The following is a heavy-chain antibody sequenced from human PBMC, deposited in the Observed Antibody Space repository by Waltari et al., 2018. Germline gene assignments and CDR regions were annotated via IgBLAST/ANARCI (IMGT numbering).Heavy chain of an antibody. Sequence: EVQMVESGGGSVKPGDSLSLSCVASGFGFTAAWLTWGRQAPGKGLEWVGRIKSQNDGATTDFAASVRGRFSISRDDSQNMVFLQMNSLRVEDTALYYCTTLDAPWGGWGHGTLVTVSS. V-gene: IGHV3-15*01. J-gene: IGHJ4*01. CDR2: IKSQNDGATT. CDR1: GFGFTAAW. D-gene: IGHD7-27*01. CDR3: TTLDAPWGG.